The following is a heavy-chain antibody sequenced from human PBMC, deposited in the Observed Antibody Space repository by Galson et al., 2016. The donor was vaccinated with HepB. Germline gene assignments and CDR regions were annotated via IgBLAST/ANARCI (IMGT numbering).Heavy chain of an antibody. CDR3: AREGDCSSCRTGDY. CDR2: INTNTGNP. CDR1: GYTFTKYA. V-gene: IGHV7-4-1*02. J-gene: IGHJ4*02. D-gene: IGHD6-13*01. Sequence: SVKVSCKASGYTFTKYAMNWVRQAPGQGLEWMGWINTNTGNPMYAQAFTGRFLLSLDTSVNTAYLQITSLKAEDTALYYCAREGDCSSCRTGDYWGQGTLVTVSS.